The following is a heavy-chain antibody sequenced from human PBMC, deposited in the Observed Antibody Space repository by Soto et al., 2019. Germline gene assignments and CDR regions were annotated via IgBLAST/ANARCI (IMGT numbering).Heavy chain of an antibody. Sequence: GESLKISCKGSGYSFTSYWISWVRQMPGKGLEWMGRIDPSDSYTNYSPSFQGHVTISADKSISTAYLQWSSLKASDTAMYYCARLLGVLGYCSGGSCYSGDWFDPWGQGTLVTVS. J-gene: IGHJ5*02. CDR2: IDPSDSYT. CDR1: GYSFTSYW. V-gene: IGHV5-10-1*01. D-gene: IGHD2-15*01. CDR3: ARLLGVLGYCSGGSCYSGDWFDP.